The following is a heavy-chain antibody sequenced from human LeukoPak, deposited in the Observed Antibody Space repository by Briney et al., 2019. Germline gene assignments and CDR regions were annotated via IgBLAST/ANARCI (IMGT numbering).Heavy chain of an antibody. V-gene: IGHV4-34*01. CDR1: GGSSSNYY. D-gene: IGHD5-18*01. Sequence: KSSETLSLTCAVYGGSSSNYYWNWIRQSPGKGLEWIGEINQSGSTKYNPSLKSRVTISGDTSKNQFSLRLNSVTAADTAVYFCARAYRAHQTFHSYHYFDYWGQGTPVTVSS. J-gene: IGHJ4*02. CDR3: ARAYRAHQTFHSYHYFDY. CDR2: INQSGST.